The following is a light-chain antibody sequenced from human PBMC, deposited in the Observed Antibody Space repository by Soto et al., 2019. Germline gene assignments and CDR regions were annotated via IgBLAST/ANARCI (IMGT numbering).Light chain of an antibody. CDR2: DAS. V-gene: IGKV1-33*01. CDR1: HDIRKY. J-gene: IGKJ5*01. Sequence: DIQMTQSPSSLSASVGDRVTITCQASHDIRKYLNWYQQKPGKAPKLLIYDASNMETGVPSRFTGGGSGTDFTFTISSLQPEDIATYYCQQYENFPITFGQGTRLEIK. CDR3: QQYENFPIT.